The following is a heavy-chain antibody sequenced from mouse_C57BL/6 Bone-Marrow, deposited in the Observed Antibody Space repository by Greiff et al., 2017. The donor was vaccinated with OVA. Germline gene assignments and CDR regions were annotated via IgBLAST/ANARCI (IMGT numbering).Heavy chain of an antibody. CDR3: ARGAYDPHWYFDV. V-gene: IGHV2-9-1*01. D-gene: IGHD2-3*01. CDR2: IWTGGGT. J-gene: IGHJ1*03. CDR1: GFSFTSYA. Sequence: VKLMESGPGPVAPSQSLSITCTVSGFSFTSYAISRVRQPPGKGPEWVGVIWTGGGTNYNSAFKSRLSISKDNSKSQVFLKMNSLQTDDTAGYYCARGAYDPHWYFDVWGTGTTVTVSS.